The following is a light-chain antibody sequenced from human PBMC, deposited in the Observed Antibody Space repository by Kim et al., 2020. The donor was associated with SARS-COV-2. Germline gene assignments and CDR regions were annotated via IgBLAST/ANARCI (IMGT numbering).Light chain of an antibody. V-gene: IGKV1-17*01. J-gene: IGKJ1*01. CDR3: VQQSGHPRT. CDR1: QAIRND. CDR2: GAS. Sequence: ASVGDRVIITCQASQAIRNDLGWYQQKPGKAPKCLIYGASILQSGVSSRFSGSGSGTEFTLTISSLQPEDFATYFCVQQSGHPRTFGQGTKVDIK.